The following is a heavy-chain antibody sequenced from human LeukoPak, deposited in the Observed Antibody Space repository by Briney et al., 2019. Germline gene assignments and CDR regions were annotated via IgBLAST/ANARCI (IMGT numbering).Heavy chain of an antibody. CDR1: GYTFTSYD. Sequence: GASVKVSCKASGYTFTSYDINWVRQATGQGLEWMGWMNPNSGNTGYAQKFQGRVTITRNTSISTAYMELSSLRSEDTAVYYCARHSTDFWSGYPDYWGQGTLVTVSS. CDR2: MNPNSGNT. V-gene: IGHV1-8*03. J-gene: IGHJ4*02. D-gene: IGHD3-3*01. CDR3: ARHSTDFWSGYPDY.